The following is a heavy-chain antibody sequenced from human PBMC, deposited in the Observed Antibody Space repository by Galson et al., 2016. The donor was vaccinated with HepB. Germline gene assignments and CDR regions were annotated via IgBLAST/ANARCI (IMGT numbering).Heavy chain of an antibody. CDR2: ISGSGVST. CDR3: ARGGTSRMISAVITPFDY. V-gene: IGHV3-23*01. D-gene: IGHD3-22*01. CDR1: GFTFSDYA. Sequence: CLRISCAASGFTFSDYARTWARQAPGKGLEWVSAISGSGVSTYHADSVRGRLTIARDNSKNTLYLQMNSLRPEDTAVYYCARGGTSRMISAVITPFDYWGQGTLLTVSS. J-gene: IGHJ4*02.